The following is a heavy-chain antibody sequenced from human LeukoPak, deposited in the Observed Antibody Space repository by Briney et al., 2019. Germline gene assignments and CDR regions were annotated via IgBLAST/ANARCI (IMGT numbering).Heavy chain of an antibody. CDR1: GYTLTELS. CDR3: ARDPGVAVADIPLWFDP. V-gene: IGHV1-69*06. CDR2: IIPIFGTA. D-gene: IGHD6-19*01. Sequence: HWASVKVSCTVSGYTLTELSMHWVRQAPGQGLEWMGGIIPIFGTANYAQKFQGRVTITADKSTSTAYMELSSLRSEDTAVYYCARDPGVAVADIPLWFDPWGQGTLVTVSS. J-gene: IGHJ5*02.